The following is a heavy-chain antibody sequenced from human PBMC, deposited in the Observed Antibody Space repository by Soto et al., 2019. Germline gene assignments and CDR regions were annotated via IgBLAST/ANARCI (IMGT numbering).Heavy chain of an antibody. CDR3: ARVSSGDCCGGSCDYGPPDY. Sequence: QVQLVQSGAEVKKPGSSVKVSCKASGGTFSSYAISWVRQAPGQGLEWMGGIIPIFGTANYAQKFQGRVTITADETTRTAYMELSRLRYEDTGMYYCARVSSGDCCGGSCDYGPPDYWGQGTLVTVSS. CDR2: IIPIFGTA. CDR1: GGTFSSYA. V-gene: IGHV1-69*01. D-gene: IGHD2-15*01. J-gene: IGHJ4*02.